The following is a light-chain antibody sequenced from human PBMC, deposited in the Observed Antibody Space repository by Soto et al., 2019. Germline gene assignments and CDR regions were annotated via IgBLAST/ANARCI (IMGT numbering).Light chain of an antibody. V-gene: IGLV2-14*01. CDR3: CSYTSSSTV. CDR2: EVS. J-gene: IGLJ3*02. CDR1: SSDVGGYNY. Sequence: QSALTQPASVSGSPGQSITISCTGTSSDVGGYNYVSWYQQHPGKAPKLMIYEVSNRPSGVSNRFSGSKSGNTASLTISGLSAEDDADYCCCSYTSSSTVFGGGTKLTVL.